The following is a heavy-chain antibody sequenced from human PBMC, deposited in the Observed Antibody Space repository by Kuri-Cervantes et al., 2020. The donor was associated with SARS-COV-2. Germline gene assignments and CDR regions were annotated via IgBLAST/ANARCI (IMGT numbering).Heavy chain of an antibody. J-gene: IGHJ4*02. D-gene: IGHD6-13*01. Sequence: GGSLRLSCVASGFTFSSYYMHWVRQAPEKGPVWVSRINSDGSSTAYADSVKGRFTISRDNAKNTLYLQMNSLRAEDTAVYYCARGPYGSSRFDYWGQGTLVTVSS. CDR2: INSDGSST. V-gene: IGHV3-74*01. CDR1: GFTFSSYY. CDR3: ARGPYGSSRFDY.